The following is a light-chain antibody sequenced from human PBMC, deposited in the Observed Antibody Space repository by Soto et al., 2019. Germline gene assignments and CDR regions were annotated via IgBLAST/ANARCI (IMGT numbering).Light chain of an antibody. CDR1: ISNIGNNY. J-gene: IGLJ1*01. CDR2: ESN. CDR3: ASWDHSMSGYV. Sequence: QSVLTQPPSVSAAPGQKVTISCSGTISNIGNNYVSWYQQLPGAAPTLLIYESNRRPTGIPDRFSGSKSATSATLDITGLQTGDVADYYCASWDHSMSGYVFGSGTKVTVL. V-gene: IGLV1-51*02.